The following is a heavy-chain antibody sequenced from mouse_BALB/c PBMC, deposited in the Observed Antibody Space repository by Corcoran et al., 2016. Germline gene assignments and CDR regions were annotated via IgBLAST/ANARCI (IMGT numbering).Heavy chain of an antibody. CDR2: INTYTGEP. Sequence: QIQLVTSGPELKKPGETVKISCKASGYTFTNYGMNWVKQAPGKGLKWMGWINTYTGEPTYADDFKGRFAFSLETSASTAYLQINNLKNEDMATYFCAREPYAMDYWGQGTSVTVSS. CDR3: AREPYAMDY. J-gene: IGHJ4*01. CDR1: GYTFTNYG. V-gene: IGHV9-1*02.